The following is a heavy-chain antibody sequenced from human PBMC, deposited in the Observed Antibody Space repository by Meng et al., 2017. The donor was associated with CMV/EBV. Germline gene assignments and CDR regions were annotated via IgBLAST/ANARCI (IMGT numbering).Heavy chain of an antibody. Sequence: GGSLRLSCAASGFTFSNAWMSWVRQAPGKGLEWVGRIKSKTDGGTTDYAAPVKGRFTISRDDSKNTLYRQMNSLKTEDTAVYYCTTDTVTTVTTSPMWYYYYYYGMDVWGQGTTVTVSS. D-gene: IGHD4-11*01. CDR1: GFTFSNAW. V-gene: IGHV3-15*01. J-gene: IGHJ6*02. CDR3: TTDTVTTVTTSPMWYYYYYYGMDV. CDR2: IKSKTDGGTT.